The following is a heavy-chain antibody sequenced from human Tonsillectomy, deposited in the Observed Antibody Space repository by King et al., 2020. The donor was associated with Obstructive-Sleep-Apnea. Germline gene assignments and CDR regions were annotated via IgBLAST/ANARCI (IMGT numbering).Heavy chain of an antibody. CDR2: ISANNGKT. D-gene: IGHD2-8*01. CDR1: GYTLTNYG. V-gene: IGHV1-18*04. CDR3: ARDRPNLDAFDY. J-gene: IGHJ4*02. Sequence: QLVQSGAEVKKPGASVKVSCKASGYTLTNYGISWVRQAPGQGLEWMGWISANNGKTNYAQKVQGRVTKTTDTSTSKAYMELRGLRSDDTAVYYCARDRPNLDAFDYWGQGTLVTVSS.